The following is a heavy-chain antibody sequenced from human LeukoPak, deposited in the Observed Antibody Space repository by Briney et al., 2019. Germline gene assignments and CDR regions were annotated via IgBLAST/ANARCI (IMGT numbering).Heavy chain of an antibody. CDR3: AKQRYGGEDY. D-gene: IGHD3-16*01. CDR1: GFTFSDYY. Sequence: GGSLRLSCAASGFTFSDYYMSWIRQAPGRGLEWVANIKQDGSEKYYADSVKGRFTTSRDNTKNSLYLQMNSLRAEDTAVYYCAKQRYGGEDYWGQGTLVTVSS. J-gene: IGHJ4*02. V-gene: IGHV3-7*01. CDR2: IKQDGSEK.